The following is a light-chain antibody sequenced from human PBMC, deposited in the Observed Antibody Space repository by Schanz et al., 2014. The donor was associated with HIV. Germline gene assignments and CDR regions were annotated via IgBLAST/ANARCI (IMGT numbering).Light chain of an antibody. CDR3: QQYNNWPPIT. CDR2: GAS. J-gene: IGKJ5*01. CDR1: QSVSSD. Sequence: EIVLTQSPGTLSLSPGEGGTLSCRASQSVSSDLAWYQQKPGQAPRLLIYGASARATGIPARFTGSGSGTEFTLTISSLQSEDFAVYYCQQYNNWPPITFGQGTRLEIK. V-gene: IGKV3-15*01.